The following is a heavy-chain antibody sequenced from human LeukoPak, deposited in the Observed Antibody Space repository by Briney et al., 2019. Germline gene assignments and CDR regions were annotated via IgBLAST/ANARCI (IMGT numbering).Heavy chain of an antibody. J-gene: IGHJ4*02. CDR1: GYTFTGYY. D-gene: IGHD3-22*01. Sequence: GASVKVSCKASGYTFTGYYMHWVRHAPGQGLEWMGWINPNSGGTNYVQKFQGRVTKTRDTSISTAYMELSRLRSDDTAVYYCARIDSSGYHTFDYWGQGTLVTVSS. CDR2: INPNSGGT. CDR3: ARIDSSGYHTFDY. V-gene: IGHV1-2*02.